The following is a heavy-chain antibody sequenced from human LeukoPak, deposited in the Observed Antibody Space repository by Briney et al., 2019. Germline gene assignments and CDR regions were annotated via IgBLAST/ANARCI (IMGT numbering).Heavy chain of an antibody. CDR2: INHSGST. Sequence: SETLSLTCAVYGESFSGYYWSWIRQPPGKGLEWIGEINHSGSTNYNPSLKSRVTISVDTSKNQFSLKLSSVTAADTAVYYCARGTHDTQNKPVGATDFDYWGQGTLVTVSS. CDR3: ARGTHDTQNKPVGATDFDY. J-gene: IGHJ4*02. CDR1: GESFSGYY. D-gene: IGHD1-26*01. V-gene: IGHV4-34*01.